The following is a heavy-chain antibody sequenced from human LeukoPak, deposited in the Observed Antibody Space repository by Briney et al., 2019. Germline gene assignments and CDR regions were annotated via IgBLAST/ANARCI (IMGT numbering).Heavy chain of an antibody. CDR1: GFTFSSYA. D-gene: IGHD3-22*01. CDR2: ISGSGGST. V-gene: IGHV3-23*01. J-gene: IGHJ4*02. Sequence: GGSLRLSCAASGFTFSSYAMSWVRQAPGKGLEWVSAISGSGGSTYYADSVKGRFTISRDNSKNTLYLQMNSLRAEDTAVYYCARGSSSGYYNFDYWGQGTLVTVSS. CDR3: ARGSSSGYYNFDY.